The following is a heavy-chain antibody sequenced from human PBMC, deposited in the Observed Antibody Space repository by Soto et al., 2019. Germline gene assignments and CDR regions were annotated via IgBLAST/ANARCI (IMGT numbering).Heavy chain of an antibody. CDR2: MNPNSGNT. Sequence: QVQLVQSGAEVKKPGASVKVSCKASGYTFTSYDINWVRQATGQGLEWMGWMNPNSGNTGYAQKYQGRVTLTRDTSLTTAYMALSSLRSADTAVYYCARVTGTIAYWGQGTLVTVSS. CDR3: ARVTGTIAY. D-gene: IGHD1-1*01. CDR1: GYTFTSYD. J-gene: IGHJ4*02. V-gene: IGHV1-8*01.